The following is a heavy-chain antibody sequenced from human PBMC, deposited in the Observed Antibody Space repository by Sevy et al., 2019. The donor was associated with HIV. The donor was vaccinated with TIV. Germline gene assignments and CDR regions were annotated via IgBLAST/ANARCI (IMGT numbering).Heavy chain of an antibody. CDR1: GFTFSSYS. CDR3: ARFCSGGSCFYHDAFDI. V-gene: IGHV3-21*01. J-gene: IGHJ3*02. Sequence: GESLKISCAASGFTFSSYSMNWVRQAPGKGLEWVSSISSSSSYIYYADSVKGRFTISRDNAKNSLYLQMNSLRAEDTAVYYCARFCSGGSCFYHDAFDIWGQGTMVTVSS. D-gene: IGHD2-15*01. CDR2: ISSSSSYI.